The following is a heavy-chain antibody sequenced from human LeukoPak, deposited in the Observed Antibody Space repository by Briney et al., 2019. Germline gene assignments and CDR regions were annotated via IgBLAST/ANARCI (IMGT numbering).Heavy chain of an antibody. J-gene: IGHJ4*02. V-gene: IGHV3-48*01. CDR1: GFTFSSYS. CDR3: ATYRQVLLPFES. D-gene: IGHD2-8*02. CDR2: ISSSSSTI. Sequence: GGSLRLSCAASGFTFSSYSMNWVRQAPGKGLEWVSYISSSSSTIYYADSVKGRFTISRDNAKNSLYLQMNSLRAEDTAVYYCATYRQVLLPFESWGQGTLVTVSS.